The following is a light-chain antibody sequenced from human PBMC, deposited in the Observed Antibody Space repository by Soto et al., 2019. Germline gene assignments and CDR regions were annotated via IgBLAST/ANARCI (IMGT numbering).Light chain of an antibody. Sequence: IVLTQSPATLSVSPGETATLSCRASENINTYLAWYQQKPGQAPKLLIYDASNRATGIPARFSASGSGTDFTLSISSLEPEDFAVYYCQQYGSSPRYTFGQGTKLEIK. V-gene: IGKV3-11*01. CDR2: DAS. CDR3: QQYGSSPRYT. J-gene: IGKJ2*01. CDR1: ENINTY.